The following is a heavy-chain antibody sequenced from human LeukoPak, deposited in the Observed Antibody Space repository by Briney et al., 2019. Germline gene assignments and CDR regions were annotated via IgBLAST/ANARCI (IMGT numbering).Heavy chain of an antibody. Sequence: SETLSLTCTVSGGSISSSSYYWGWIRQPPGKGLEWIGYIYYSGSTYYNPSLKSRVTISVDTSKNQFSLKLSSVTAADTAVYYCARSSIAARYGNWFDPWGQGTLVTVSS. CDR2: IYYSGST. J-gene: IGHJ5*02. V-gene: IGHV4-30-4*08. D-gene: IGHD6-6*01. CDR1: GGSISSSSYY. CDR3: ARSSIAARYGNWFDP.